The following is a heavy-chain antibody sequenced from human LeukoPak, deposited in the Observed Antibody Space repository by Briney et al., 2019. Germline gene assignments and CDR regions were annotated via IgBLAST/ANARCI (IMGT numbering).Heavy chain of an antibody. J-gene: IGHJ5*02. CDR2: IYYSGST. CDR3: ALYYYGSGSYYFWFDP. CDR1: GGSISSGGYY. Sequence: PSQTLSLTCTVSGGSISSGGYYWSWIRQHPGKGLEWIGYIYYSGSTYYNPSLKSRVTISVDTSKNQFSLKLSSVTAADTAVYYCALYYYGSGSYYFWFDPWGQGTLVTVSS. V-gene: IGHV4-31*03. D-gene: IGHD3-10*01.